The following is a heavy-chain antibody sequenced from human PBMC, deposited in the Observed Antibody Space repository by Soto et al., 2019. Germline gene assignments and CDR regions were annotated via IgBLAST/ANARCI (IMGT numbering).Heavy chain of an antibody. V-gene: IGHV3-21*01. CDR1: GFTFSIYM. CDR2: ISSSSSYI. D-gene: IGHD3-22*01. Sequence: GGSLRLSFAASGFTFSIYMMNWVRQAQGKGLEWVSSISSSSSYIYYADSVKGRFTISRDNAKNSLYLQMNSLRAEDTAVYYCARDRGYYYDSSGYYYYYYYGMDVWGQGTTVTVSS. J-gene: IGHJ6*02. CDR3: ARDRGYYYDSSGYYYYYYYGMDV.